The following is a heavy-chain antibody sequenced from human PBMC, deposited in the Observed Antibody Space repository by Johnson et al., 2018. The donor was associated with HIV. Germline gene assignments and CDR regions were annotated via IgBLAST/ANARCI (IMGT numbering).Heavy chain of an antibody. CDR1: GFSFSDYD. Sequence: VQLVESGGGLVQPGGSLRLSCAASGFSFSDYDMHWVRQLTGKSLEWVSAIGTAGDTFYPGSVKGRFTISRDNSKNTLYLQMNSLRAEDTALYYCAKAYSSSWYGLDAFDIWGQGTMVTVSS. J-gene: IGHJ3*02. CDR3: AKAYSSSWYGLDAFDI. D-gene: IGHD6-13*01. V-gene: IGHV3-13*01. CDR2: IGTAGDT.